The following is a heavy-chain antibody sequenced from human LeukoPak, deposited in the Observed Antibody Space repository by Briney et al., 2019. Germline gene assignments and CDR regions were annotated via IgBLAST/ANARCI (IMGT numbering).Heavy chain of an antibody. Sequence: GGSLRLSCAASGFTFSTYSMNWVRQAPGKGLEWVSPISSTSSDIYYADSVKGRFTISRDNAQKSLYLQMNSLRAEDTAVYYCARVGYSSGWYFDYWGQGTLVTVSS. D-gene: IGHD6-19*01. CDR3: ARVGYSSGWYFDY. CDR1: GFTFSTYS. V-gene: IGHV3-21*01. CDR2: ISSTSSDI. J-gene: IGHJ4*02.